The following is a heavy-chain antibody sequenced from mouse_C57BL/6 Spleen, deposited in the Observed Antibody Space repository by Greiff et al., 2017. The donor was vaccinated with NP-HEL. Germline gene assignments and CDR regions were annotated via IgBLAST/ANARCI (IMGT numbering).Heavy chain of an antibody. CDR1: GYTFTNYW. J-gene: IGHJ1*03. Sequence: QVQLQQSGAELVRPGTSVKMSCKASGYTFTNYWIGWAKQRPGHGLEWIGDIYPGGGYTNYNEKFKGKATLTADKSSSTAYMQFSSLTSEDSAIYYCARSGDYYYGSSYWYFDVWGTGTTVTVSS. CDR3: ARSGDYYYGSSYWYFDV. V-gene: IGHV1-63*01. D-gene: IGHD1-1*01. CDR2: IYPGGGYT.